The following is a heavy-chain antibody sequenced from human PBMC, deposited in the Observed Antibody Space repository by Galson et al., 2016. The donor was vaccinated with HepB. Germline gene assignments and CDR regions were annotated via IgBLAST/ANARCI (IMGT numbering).Heavy chain of an antibody. V-gene: IGHV5-51*01. CDR2: IYPGDSYT. CDR3: ARRQVMVGSRDWFDP. Sequence: QSGAEVKKPGESLKISCKASGYNFSSDRIGCVRQMSGKGLEWVGIIYPGDSYTTYSPSFQGQVTISADKSISTAYLQWRSLKASNTAMYYCARRQVMVGSRDWFDPWGPGSLVTVSS. D-gene: IGHD1-26*01. CDR1: GYNFSSDR. J-gene: IGHJ5*02.